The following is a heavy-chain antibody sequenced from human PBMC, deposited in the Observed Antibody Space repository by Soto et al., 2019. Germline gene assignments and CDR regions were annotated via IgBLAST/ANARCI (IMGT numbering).Heavy chain of an antibody. V-gene: IGHV3-23*01. CDR1: GFTFNNYA. CDR3: AKWYYYGSGSQSFDY. J-gene: IGHJ4*02. Sequence: GGSLRLSCTASGFTFNNYAMSWVRQAPGKGLEWVSAISGSGGSTYCADSVKGRFTISRDNSKNTLYLQMNSLRAEDTAVYYCAKWYYYGSGSQSFDYWGQGTLVTVSS. CDR2: ISGSGGST. D-gene: IGHD3-10*01.